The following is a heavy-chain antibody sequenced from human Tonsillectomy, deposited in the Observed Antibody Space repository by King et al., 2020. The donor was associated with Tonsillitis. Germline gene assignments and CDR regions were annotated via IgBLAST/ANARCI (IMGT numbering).Heavy chain of an antibody. V-gene: IGHV4-34*01. CDR1: GGSFSGYY. CDR2: INHSGST. CDR3: ARASMDV. J-gene: IGHJ6*04. Sequence: VQLQQWGAGLLKPSETLSLTCAVYGGSFSGYYWSWIRDAPGKGLEWIGEINHSGSTNYNPSLKSRVTISVDTSKNQFSLKLSSVTAADTAVYYCARASMDVWGKGTTVTVSS.